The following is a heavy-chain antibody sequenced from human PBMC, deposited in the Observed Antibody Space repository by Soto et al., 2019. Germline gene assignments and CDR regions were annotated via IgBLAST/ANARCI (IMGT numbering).Heavy chain of an antibody. D-gene: IGHD3-3*01. J-gene: IGHJ6*02. CDR1: CYSISSGYY. CDR3: AREGVRGSGFFYYYYGMDV. CDR2: MYHSGST. V-gene: IGHV4-38-2*02. Sequence: SEILSLTCAVSCYSISSGYYWGWIRQPPGKGLEWIGSMYHSGSTYYNPSLKSRVTISVDTSKNQFSLKLSSVTAADTAVYYCAREGVRGSGFFYYYYGMDVWGQGTTVTVSS.